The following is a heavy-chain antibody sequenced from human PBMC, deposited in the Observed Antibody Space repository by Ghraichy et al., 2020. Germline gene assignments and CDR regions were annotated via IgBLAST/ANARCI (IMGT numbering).Heavy chain of an antibody. Sequence: GGSLRLSCAASGFPFSSYSMNWVRQAPGKGLEWVSYISSSSSPIYYADSVKGRFTISRDNAKNSLYLQMNSLRDEDTAVYYCARVRLNYYGSGGYGDFDYWGQGTLVTVSS. CDR3: ARVRLNYYGSGGYGDFDY. D-gene: IGHD3-10*01. CDR2: ISSSSSPI. J-gene: IGHJ4*02. CDR1: GFPFSSYS. V-gene: IGHV3-48*02.